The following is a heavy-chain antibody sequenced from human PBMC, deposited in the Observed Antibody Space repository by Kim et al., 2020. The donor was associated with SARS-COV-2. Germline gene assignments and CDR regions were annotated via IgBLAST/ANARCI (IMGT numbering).Heavy chain of an antibody. D-gene: IGHD2-15*01. CDR1: GGSISSSSYY. Sequence: SETLSLTCTVSGGSISSSSYYWGWIRQPPGKGLEWIGSIYYSGSTYYNPSLKSRVTISVDTSKNQFSLKLSSVTAADTAVYYCARRGMTTPHFDYWGQGT. CDR3: ARRGMTTPHFDY. CDR2: IYYSGST. J-gene: IGHJ4*02. V-gene: IGHV4-39*07.